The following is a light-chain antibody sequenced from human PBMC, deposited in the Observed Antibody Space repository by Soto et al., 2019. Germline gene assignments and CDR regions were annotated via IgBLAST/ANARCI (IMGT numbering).Light chain of an antibody. V-gene: IGKV1-39*01. CDR2: AAS. J-gene: IGKJ5*01. CDR1: QTISNF. Sequence: DIQMTQSPSSLSASIGDIVTITCRASQTISNFLNWYQWKPGKAPKLLISAASSLQGGVPSRFSGSGSGTDFTLTIGSLQPDDFATYYCQQSYSTPITFGQGTRREIK. CDR3: QQSYSTPIT.